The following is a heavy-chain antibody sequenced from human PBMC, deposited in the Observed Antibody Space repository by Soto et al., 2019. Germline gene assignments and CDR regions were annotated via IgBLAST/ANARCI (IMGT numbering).Heavy chain of an antibody. J-gene: IGHJ4*02. D-gene: IGHD6-6*01. V-gene: IGHV1-8*01. CDR2: MNPNSFNT. CDR1: GYTFTSYD. CDR3: ARDGEYSSSGSFDY. Sequence: QVQLVQSGAEVKKPGASVKVSCKASGYTFTSYDINWVRQATGQGLEWMGWMNPNSFNTGYAQKFQGRVTMTRDTSISTAYMELSSLRADDTAVYYCARDGEYSSSGSFDYWGQGTLVTVSS.